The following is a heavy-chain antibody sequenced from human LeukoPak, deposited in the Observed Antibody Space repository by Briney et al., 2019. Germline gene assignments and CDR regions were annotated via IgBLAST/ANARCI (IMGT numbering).Heavy chain of an antibody. D-gene: IGHD5-18*01. CDR3: ARADSYGHERRRVTVYYGMDV. Sequence: ASVKVSCKASGYTFTGYYMHWVRQAPGQGLEWMGWINPNSGGTNYAQKFQGRVTMTRDTSISTAYMELSRLRSDDTAVYYCARADSYGHERRRVTVYYGMDVWGQGTTVTVSS. V-gene: IGHV1-2*02. CDR1: GYTFTGYY. J-gene: IGHJ6*02. CDR2: INPNSGGT.